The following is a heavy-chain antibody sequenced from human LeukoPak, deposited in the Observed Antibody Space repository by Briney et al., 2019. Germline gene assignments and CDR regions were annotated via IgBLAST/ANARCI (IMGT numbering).Heavy chain of an antibody. Sequence: ASVKVSCKASGYTFTGYYMHWVRQAPGQGLEWMGEINPNNGGTNYAQKFQGRATMTRDTSISTAYMELSRLRSDDTAVYYCARASNSMIRGVKLNWFDPWGQGTLVTVSS. D-gene: IGHD3-10*01. CDR3: ARASNSMIRGVKLNWFDP. CDR2: INPNNGGT. CDR1: GYTFTGYY. J-gene: IGHJ5*02. V-gene: IGHV1-2*02.